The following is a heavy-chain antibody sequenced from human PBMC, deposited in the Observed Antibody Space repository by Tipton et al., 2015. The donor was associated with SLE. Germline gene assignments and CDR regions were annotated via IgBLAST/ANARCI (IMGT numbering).Heavy chain of an antibody. D-gene: IGHD1-26*01. CDR2: IDFSGTTI. CDR3: ARLRVGGSPTYYYYMDV. J-gene: IGHJ6*03. CDR1: GFTFRNYE. V-gene: IGHV3-48*03. Sequence: SLRLSCAASGFTFRNYEMNWVRQAPGKGLEWLSYIDFSGTTIYYADSLKGRFTISRDNAKNSLYLQMNSLRAEDTALYYCARLRVGGSPTYYYYMDVWGKGTTVTVSS.